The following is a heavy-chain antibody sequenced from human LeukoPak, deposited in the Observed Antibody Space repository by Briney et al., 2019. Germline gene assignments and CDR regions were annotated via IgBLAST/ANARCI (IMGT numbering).Heavy chain of an antibody. J-gene: IGHJ1*01. D-gene: IGHD6-19*01. CDR3: ATGYSSGWYFYFQH. CDR1: GFTFSTYS. CDR2: IKQDGSEK. Sequence: GGSLRLSCAASGFTFSTYSMNWVRQAPGKGLEWVANIKQDGSEKNYVDSVKGRFTISRDNAKNSLSLRMNSLSAEDTAVYYCATGYSSGWYFYFQHWGQGSLVSVSS. V-gene: IGHV3-7*01.